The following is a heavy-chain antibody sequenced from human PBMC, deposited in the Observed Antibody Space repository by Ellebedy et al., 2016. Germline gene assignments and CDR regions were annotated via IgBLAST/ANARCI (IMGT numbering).Heavy chain of an antibody. J-gene: IGHJ3*02. CDR2: IYYRGRA. CDR3: ARFLVAVDAFDI. D-gene: IGHD5-12*01. Sequence: SETLSLTCTVSGGSISTTSYYWGWIRQPPGTGLEWIGSIYYRGRAYYNPSLKSRVTVSVDTSKNQLSLKLSYVTAADTAVYYCARFLVAVDAFDIWGQGTMVTVSS. CDR1: GGSISTTSYY. V-gene: IGHV4-39*01.